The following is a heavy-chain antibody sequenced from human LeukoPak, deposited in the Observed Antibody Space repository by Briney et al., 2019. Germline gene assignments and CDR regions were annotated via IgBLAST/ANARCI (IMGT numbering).Heavy chain of an antibody. CDR1: GFSFSDYG. CDR3: VEGFNWYFDL. CDR2: IWYDGSIK. J-gene: IGHJ2*01. V-gene: IGHV3-33*06. Sequence: GGSLRLSCAASGFSFSDYGVHWVRQAPGKGLEWVAVIWYDGSIKYYADSVKGRFTISRDNSRNTVYLQMNSLRAEDTAVYYCVEGFNWYFDLWGRGTLVTVSS.